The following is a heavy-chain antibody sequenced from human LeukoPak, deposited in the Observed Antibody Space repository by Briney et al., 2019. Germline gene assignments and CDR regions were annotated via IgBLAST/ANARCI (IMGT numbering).Heavy chain of an antibody. V-gene: IGHV1-2*02. CDR3: ATSVGLYCGGDCTFDY. Sequence: ASVKVSCKASGYTFTGYYMHWVRQAPGQGLEWMGWINPNSGGTNYAQKSQGRVTMTRDTSISTAYMELSRLRSDDTAVYYCATSVGLYCGGDCTFDYWGQGTLVTVSS. CDR1: GYTFTGYY. J-gene: IGHJ4*02. D-gene: IGHD2-21*02. CDR2: INPNSGGT.